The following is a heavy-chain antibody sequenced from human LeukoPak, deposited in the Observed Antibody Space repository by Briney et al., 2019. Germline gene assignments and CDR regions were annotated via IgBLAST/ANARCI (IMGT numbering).Heavy chain of an antibody. D-gene: IGHD6-13*01. J-gene: IGHJ4*02. V-gene: IGHV1-46*01. Sequence: ASVKVSCKASGYTFTNNYLHWVRQAPGQGLEWMGIINPSGGSTSYAQKFQGRVTMTRDTSTSTVYMELSSLRSEDTAVYYCARDPIAAAGTLELDYWGQGTLVTVSS. CDR2: INPSGGST. CDR1: GYTFTNNY. CDR3: ARDPIAAAGTLELDY.